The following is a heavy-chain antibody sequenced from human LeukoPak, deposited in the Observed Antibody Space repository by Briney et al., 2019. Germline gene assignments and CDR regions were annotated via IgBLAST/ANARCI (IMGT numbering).Heavy chain of an antibody. J-gene: IGHJ4*02. D-gene: IGHD6-19*01. CDR3: ARMSGYSSYFDY. Sequence: PGGSLRLSCAASGFTFSDYYMSWVRQAPGKGLEWVSYISSNGSTMYYADSVKGRFTVSRDNAKNSLYLQMNSLRAEDTAVYYCARMSGYSSYFDYWGQGTLVTVSS. CDR2: ISSNGSTM. CDR1: GFTFSDYY. V-gene: IGHV3-11*01.